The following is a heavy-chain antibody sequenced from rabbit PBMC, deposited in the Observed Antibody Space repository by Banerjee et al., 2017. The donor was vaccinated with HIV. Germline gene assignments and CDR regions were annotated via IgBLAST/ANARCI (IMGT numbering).Heavy chain of an antibody. CDR3: VRGASSSGYYSL. J-gene: IGHJ3*01. CDR1: GFSFSNKA. CDR2: INAVTGKP. D-gene: IGHD1-1*01. V-gene: IGHV1S7*01. Sequence: QLVESGGGLVKPEGSLKLSCTASGFSFSNKAVMCWVRQAPGKGLEWIACINAVTGKPLYATWVNGRFTISSHNAQNTLYLQLNSLTAADTATYFCVRGASSSGYYSLWGQGTLVTVS.